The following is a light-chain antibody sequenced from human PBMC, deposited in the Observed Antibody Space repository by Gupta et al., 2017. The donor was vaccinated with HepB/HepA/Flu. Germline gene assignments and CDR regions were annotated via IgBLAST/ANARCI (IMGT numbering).Light chain of an antibody. V-gene: IGLV2-11*01. CDR3: CSYAGSYTYV. CDR2: DVT. Sequence: QSALTQPRSVSGSPGQSVTISCPGTSNDVGGYNYVSWYQQLPGKAPKLITFDVTRRPSGVPDRFSGSKSGNTASLTISGLQAEDEADYYCCSYAGSYTYVFGPGTTVTVL. CDR1: SNDVGGYNY. J-gene: IGLJ1*01.